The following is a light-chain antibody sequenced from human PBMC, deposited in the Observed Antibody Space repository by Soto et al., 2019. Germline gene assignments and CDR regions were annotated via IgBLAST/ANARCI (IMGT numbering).Light chain of an antibody. CDR1: QSVSSY. V-gene: IGKV3-11*01. Sequence: EIVLTQSPATLSLSPGERATLSCRASQSVSSYLAWYQQKPGQAPRLLIYDASNRATGIPARFSGIGSGTDFTLTISSLEPEDFAVYYCQQRSNWPTFGQGTKLEI. J-gene: IGKJ2*01. CDR2: DAS. CDR3: QQRSNWPT.